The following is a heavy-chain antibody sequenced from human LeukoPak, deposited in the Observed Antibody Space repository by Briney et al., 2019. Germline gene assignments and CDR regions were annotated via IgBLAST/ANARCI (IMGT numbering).Heavy chain of an antibody. Sequence: TGGSLRLSCAASGFTFSSYAMTWVRQAPGKGLEWVSVSGSGGSTYYAESVKGRFTISRDNSKNTLYLQMNSLRAEDTAVYYCAKDLDSSYSYDGVHSWGQGTLVTVSS. CDR3: AKDLDSSYSYDGVHS. CDR1: GFTFSSYA. D-gene: IGHD3-22*01. J-gene: IGHJ4*02. V-gene: IGHV3-23*01. CDR2: SGSGGST.